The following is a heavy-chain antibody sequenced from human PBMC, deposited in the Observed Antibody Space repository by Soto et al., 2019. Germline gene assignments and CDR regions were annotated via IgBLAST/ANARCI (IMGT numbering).Heavy chain of an antibody. CDR1: GGSISSSSYY. Sequence: QLQLQESGPGLVKPSETLSLTCTVSGGSISSSSYYWGWIRQPPGKGLEWIGSIYYSGSTYYNPSLKSRVTISVDTSKNQFSLKLSSVTAADTAVYYCARHLRIRYFDWYTDRGDAFDIWGQGTMVTVSS. J-gene: IGHJ3*02. CDR2: IYYSGST. D-gene: IGHD3-9*01. CDR3: ARHLRIRYFDWYTDRGDAFDI. V-gene: IGHV4-39*01.